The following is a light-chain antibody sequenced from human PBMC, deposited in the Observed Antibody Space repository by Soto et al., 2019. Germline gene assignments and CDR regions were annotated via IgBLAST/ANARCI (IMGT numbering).Light chain of an antibody. J-gene: IGKJ1*01. Sequence: ETVLTQSPDIMYLSPGERATLSCRASRTVGRSYLAWYQQKPGQAPRLLIFGTSTRATAIPDRFSGSGSGTDFTLTISSLDPEDYAVYFCQQYDSVPPWTFGQGTRVEV. CDR1: RTVGRSY. CDR3: QQYDSVPPWT. CDR2: GTS. V-gene: IGKV3-20*01.